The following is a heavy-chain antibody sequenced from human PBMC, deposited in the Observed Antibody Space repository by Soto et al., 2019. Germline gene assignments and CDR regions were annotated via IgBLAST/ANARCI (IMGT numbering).Heavy chain of an antibody. V-gene: IGHV4-34*01. D-gene: IGHD6-19*01. CDR1: GGSFSGYY. CDR2: INHSGST. Sequence: QVQLQQWGAGLLKPSETLSLTCAVYGGSFSGYYWSWIRQPPGKGLEWSGEINHSGSTNYNPSLKSRVTISVDTSKNQFSLKLRSVTAADTAVYYCARGGTTRSSGWLGSFDYWGQGTLVTVSS. J-gene: IGHJ4*02. CDR3: ARGGTTRSSGWLGSFDY.